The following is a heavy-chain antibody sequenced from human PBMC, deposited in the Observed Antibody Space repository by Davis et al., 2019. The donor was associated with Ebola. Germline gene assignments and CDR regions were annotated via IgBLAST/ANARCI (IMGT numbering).Heavy chain of an antibody. J-gene: IGHJ4*02. D-gene: IGHD6-19*01. CDR3: ARGRSSSGWQDY. V-gene: IGHV1-18*01. CDR2: ISAYNGNT. Sequence: AAALVSCNASAYFFSTYGISWVRQAPGQGLEWMGWISAYNGNTNYAQKLQGRVTMTTDTSTSTAYLELRSLRSDDTAVYYCARGRSSSGWQDYWGQGTLVTVSS. CDR1: AYFFSTYG.